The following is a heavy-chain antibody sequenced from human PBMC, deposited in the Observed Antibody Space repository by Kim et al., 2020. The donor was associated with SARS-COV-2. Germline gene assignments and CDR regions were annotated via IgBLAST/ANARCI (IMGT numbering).Heavy chain of an antibody. CDR2: ISYDGSNK. V-gene: IGHV3-30*04. D-gene: IGHD3-10*01. Sequence: GGSLRLSCAASGFTFSSYAMHWVRQAPGKGLEWVAVISYDGSNKYYADSVKGRFTISRDNSKNTLYLQMNSLRAEDTAVYYCARSITAVRGVMKDYYYYYGMDVWGQGTTVTVSS. CDR3: ARSITAVRGVMKDYYYYYGMDV. CDR1: GFTFSSYA. J-gene: IGHJ6*02.